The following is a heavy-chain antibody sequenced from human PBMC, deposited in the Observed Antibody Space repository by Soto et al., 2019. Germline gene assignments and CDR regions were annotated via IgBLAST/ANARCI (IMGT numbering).Heavy chain of an antibody. CDR2: IKSKTDGGTT. J-gene: IGHJ4*02. Sequence: EVQLVESGGGLVKPGGSLRLSCAASGFTFSNAWMNWVRQAPGKGLEWVGGIKSKTDGGTTDYAAPVKGRFTISRYDSKSTLSLQMNSLKTDATAVYYCTTGTDYWGQGTLVTVSS. V-gene: IGHV3-15*07. CDR1: GFTFSNAW. CDR3: TTGTDY.